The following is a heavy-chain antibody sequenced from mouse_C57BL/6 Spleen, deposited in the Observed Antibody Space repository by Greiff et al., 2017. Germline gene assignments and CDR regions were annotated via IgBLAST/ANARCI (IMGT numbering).Heavy chain of an antibody. CDR1: GYAFTNYL. V-gene: IGHV1-54*01. Sequence: VQVVESGAELVRPGTSVKVSCKASGYAFTNYLIEWVKQRPGQGLEWIGVINPGSGGTNYNEKFKGKATLTADKSSSTAYMQLSSLTSEDSAVYFCARSHYYCSSYYAMDYWGQGTSVTVSS. D-gene: IGHD1-1*01. J-gene: IGHJ4*01. CDR3: ARSHYYCSSYYAMDY. CDR2: INPGSGGT.